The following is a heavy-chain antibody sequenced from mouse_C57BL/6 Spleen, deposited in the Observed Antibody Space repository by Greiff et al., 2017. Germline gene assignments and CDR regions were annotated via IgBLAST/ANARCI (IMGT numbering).Heavy chain of an antibody. CDR2: IYPGSGNT. V-gene: IGHV1-66*01. CDR3: ARGNYGLWGYFDY. J-gene: IGHJ2*01. D-gene: IGHD1-1*01. CDR1: GYSFTSYY. Sequence: QVHVKQSGPELVKPGASVKISCKASGYSFTSYYIHWVKQRPGQGLEWIGWIYPGSGNTKYNEKFKGKATLTADTSSSTAYMQLSSLTSEDSAVYYCARGNYGLWGYFDYWGQGTTLTVSS.